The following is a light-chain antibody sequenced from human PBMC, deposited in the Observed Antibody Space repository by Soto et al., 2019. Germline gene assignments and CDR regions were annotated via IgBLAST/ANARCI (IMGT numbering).Light chain of an antibody. CDR1: SSNIGAGYD. CDR3: QSYDSRLSGSI. CDR2: GDS. Sequence: QSVLTQPPSVSGAPGQRVTISCTGSSSNIGAGYDVHWYQQLPGTAPTVLIYGDSNRPSGVPDRFSGSKSGTSTSLAITGLQPEDEADYYCQSYDSRLSGSIFGGGTKLTV. J-gene: IGLJ2*01. V-gene: IGLV1-40*01.